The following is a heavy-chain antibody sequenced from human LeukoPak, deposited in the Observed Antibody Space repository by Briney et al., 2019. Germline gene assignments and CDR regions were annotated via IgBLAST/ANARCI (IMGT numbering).Heavy chain of an antibody. Sequence: ASVKVSCKASGYTFTGYYMHWVRQAPGLGLEWMGWINPNSGGTNYAQKFQGRVTMTRDTSISTAYMELSRLRAEDTAVYYCARRTVTRDWYFDLWGRGTLVTVSS. D-gene: IGHD4-17*01. CDR2: INPNSGGT. CDR1: GYTFTGYY. J-gene: IGHJ2*01. CDR3: ARRTVTRDWYFDL. V-gene: IGHV1-2*02.